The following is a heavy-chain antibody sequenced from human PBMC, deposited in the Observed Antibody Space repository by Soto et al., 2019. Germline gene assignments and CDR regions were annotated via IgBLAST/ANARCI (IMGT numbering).Heavy chain of an antibody. J-gene: IGHJ4*02. CDR3: ARDDYSYGYFDY. D-gene: IGHD5-18*01. Sequence: SETLSLTCAVSGGSISSGGYSWSWIRQPPGKGLEWIGYIYHSGSTNYNPSLKSRVTISVDTSKNQFSLKLSSVTAADTAVYYCARDDYSYGYFDYWGQGTLVTVSS. CDR2: IYHSGST. CDR1: GGSISSGGYS. V-gene: IGHV4-30-2*01.